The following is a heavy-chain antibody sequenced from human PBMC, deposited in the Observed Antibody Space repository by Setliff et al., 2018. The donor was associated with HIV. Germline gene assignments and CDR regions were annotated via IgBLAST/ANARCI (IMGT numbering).Heavy chain of an antibody. CDR1: GGSISSSSYY. D-gene: IGHD3-10*01. CDR3: ARVGYHGSGRYSFDY. J-gene: IGHJ4*02. V-gene: IGHV4-39*07. Sequence: SETLSLTCTVSGGSISSSSYYWGWIRQPPGKGLEWIGHIYITGSTDYNPSLKSRVTISVDTSKNQFSLKLTSVTATDTAVYYCARVGYHGSGRYSFDYWGQGTLVTVSS. CDR2: IYITGST.